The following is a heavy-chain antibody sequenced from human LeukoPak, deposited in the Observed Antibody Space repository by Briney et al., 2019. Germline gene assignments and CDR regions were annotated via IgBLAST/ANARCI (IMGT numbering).Heavy chain of an antibody. CDR2: IYHSGST. CDR1: GYSISSGYY. V-gene: IGHV4-38-2*02. Sequence: SETLSLTCAVSGYSISSGYYWGWIRQPPGKGLEWIGSIYHSGSTYYNPSLKSRVTISADTSKNQFSLKLSSVTAADTAVYYCARERGYDILTGDSFDYWGQGTLVTVSS. CDR3: ARERGYDILTGDSFDY. D-gene: IGHD3-9*01. J-gene: IGHJ4*02.